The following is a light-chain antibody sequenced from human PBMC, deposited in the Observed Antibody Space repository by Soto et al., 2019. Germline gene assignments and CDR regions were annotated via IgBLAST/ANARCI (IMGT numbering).Light chain of an antibody. CDR1: SSDVGGYDY. CDR2: EVT. J-gene: IGLJ1*01. V-gene: IGLV2-8*01. CDR3: SSYTGGNPSYV. Sequence: QSALTQPPSASGSPGQSVTISCTGTSSDVGGYDYVPWHQQHPGKAPKLMIYEVTVRPSGVSDRFSGSKSGNTASLTVSGLQAEDEADYYCSSYTGGNPSYVFGTGTKVTVL.